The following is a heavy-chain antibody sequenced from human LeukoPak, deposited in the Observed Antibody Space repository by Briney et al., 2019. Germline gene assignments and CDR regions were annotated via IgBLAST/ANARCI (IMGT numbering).Heavy chain of an antibody. CDR1: GGSISSYY. CDR2: IYYSGST. J-gene: IGHJ4*02. V-gene: IGHV4-59*01. CDR3: ARRVTRGYYFDY. D-gene: IGHD5-18*01. Sequence: SETLSLTCTVSGGSISSYYWSWIRQPPGKGLEWIGYIYYSGSTNYNPSLKSRVTISVDTSKNQFSLKLSPVTAADTAVYYCARRVTRGYYFDYWGQGTLVTVSS.